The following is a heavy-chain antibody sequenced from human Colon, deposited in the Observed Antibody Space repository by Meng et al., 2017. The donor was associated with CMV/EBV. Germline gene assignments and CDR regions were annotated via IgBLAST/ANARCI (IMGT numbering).Heavy chain of an antibody. V-gene: IGHV3-23*03. Sequence: GGSLRLSCAASGFSFSSYAMSWVRQAPGKGLEWVSEIYSGGTAATYADSVKGRFTVSRDNSKNMVYLQMNSLRADDTAVYYCGKKLAAAGPCIDYWGQGTLVTVSS. CDR2: IYSGGTAA. D-gene: IGHD6-13*01. CDR1: GFSFSSYA. CDR3: GKKLAAAGPCIDY. J-gene: IGHJ4*02.